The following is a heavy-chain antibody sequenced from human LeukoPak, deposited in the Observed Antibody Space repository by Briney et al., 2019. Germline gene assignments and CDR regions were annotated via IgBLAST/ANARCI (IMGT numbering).Heavy chain of an antibody. D-gene: IGHD2-8*01. CDR3: ARGQDYCTNGVCPMGY. V-gene: IGHV4-4*02. J-gene: IGHJ4*02. CDR2: IYHSGST. CDR1: GGSISSSNW. Sequence: SETLSLTCAVSGGSISSSNWWSWVRQPPGKGLEWIGEIYHSGSTNYNPSLKSRVTISVDTSKNQFSLKLSSVTAADTAVYYCARGQDYCTNGVCPMGYWGQGTLVTVSS.